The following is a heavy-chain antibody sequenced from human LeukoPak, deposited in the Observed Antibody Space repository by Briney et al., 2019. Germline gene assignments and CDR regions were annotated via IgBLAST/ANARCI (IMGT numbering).Heavy chain of an antibody. J-gene: IGHJ4*02. CDR1: GGTFSSYA. CDR2: IIPIFGTA. D-gene: IGHD3-22*01. V-gene: IGHV1-69*05. Sequence: SVKVSCKASGGTFSSYAISWVRQAPGQGLEWMGGIIPIFGTANYAQKFQGRVTITTDESTSTAYMELSSLRSEDTAVYYCAGSFDSSGFYFDYWGQGTLVTVSS. CDR3: AGSFDSSGFYFDY.